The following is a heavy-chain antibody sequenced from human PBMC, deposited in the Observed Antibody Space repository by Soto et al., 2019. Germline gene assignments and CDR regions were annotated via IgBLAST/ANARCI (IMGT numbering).Heavy chain of an antibody. V-gene: IGHV3-33*06. CDR1: GFTFSRYG. CDR2: IWFDGSDK. D-gene: IGHD6-19*01. Sequence: QVQMVESGGGVVQPGRSLRLSCAASGFTFSRYGIHWVRQAPGKGLEWVAAIWFDGSDKYYADSVKGRFTISRDNSKNTLYLQMNSLRAEDTAVYYCAKDTEAVAVYYFDYWGQGTLVTVSS. CDR3: AKDTEAVAVYYFDY. J-gene: IGHJ4*02.